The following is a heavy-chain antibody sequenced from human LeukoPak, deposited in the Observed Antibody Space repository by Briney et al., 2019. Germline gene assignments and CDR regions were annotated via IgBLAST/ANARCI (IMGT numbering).Heavy chain of an antibody. CDR1: GGSISSSSYY. CDR3: ARGVNIVVVVAANEDWFDP. J-gene: IGHJ5*02. CDR2: IYYSGST. Sequence: SETLSLTCTVSGGSISSSSYYWGWIRQPPGKGLEWIGSIYYSGSTYYNPSLKSRVTISVDTSKNQFSLKLSSVTAADTAVYYCARGVNIVVVVAANEDWFDPWGQGTLVTVSS. D-gene: IGHD2-15*01. V-gene: IGHV4-39*07.